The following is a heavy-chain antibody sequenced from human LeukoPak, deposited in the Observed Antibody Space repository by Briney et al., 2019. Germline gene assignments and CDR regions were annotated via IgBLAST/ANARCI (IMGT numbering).Heavy chain of an antibody. J-gene: IGHJ3*02. CDR1: GFRFSYHD. V-gene: IGHV3-64*02. CDR2: IGAAGAHT. D-gene: IGHD1-14*01. CDR3: ARELGGTKTGGFDI. Sequence: GGSLRLSRAASGFRFSYHDMHWVRQAPGKGLEFVSSIGAAGAHTFYADSVRGRFTISRDNFKSTMYLQMDGLRPEDSAVYYCARELGGTKTGGFDIWGQGTVVTVSS.